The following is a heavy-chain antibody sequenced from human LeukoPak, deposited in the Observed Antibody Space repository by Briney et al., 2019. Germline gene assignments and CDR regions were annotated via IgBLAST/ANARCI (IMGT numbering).Heavy chain of an antibody. Sequence: SETLSLTCTVSGGSISSYYWSWIRQPPGKGLEWIGEINHSGSTNYNPSLKSRVTISVDTSKNQFSLKLGSVTAADTAVYYCARGWAAAAGRGWFDPWGQGTLVTVSS. CDR2: INHSGST. V-gene: IGHV4-34*01. CDR3: ARGWAAAAGRGWFDP. D-gene: IGHD6-13*01. J-gene: IGHJ5*02. CDR1: GGSISSYY.